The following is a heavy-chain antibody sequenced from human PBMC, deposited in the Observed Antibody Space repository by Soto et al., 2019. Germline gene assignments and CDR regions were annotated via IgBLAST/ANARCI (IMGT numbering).Heavy chain of an antibody. J-gene: IGHJ4*02. D-gene: IGHD1-26*01. CDR3: ARRGSGSYYDY. CDR2: ISGRGDST. V-gene: IGHV3-23*01. Sequence: EVQLLESGGGLVQPGGSLRLSCAASGFTFSTYAMRWVRQAPGKGLEWVSAISGRGDSTYYADSVKGRFTISRDNSKNTLYPQMNSLRAEDTAVYYCARRGSGSYYDYWGQGTLVTVSS. CDR1: GFTFSTYA.